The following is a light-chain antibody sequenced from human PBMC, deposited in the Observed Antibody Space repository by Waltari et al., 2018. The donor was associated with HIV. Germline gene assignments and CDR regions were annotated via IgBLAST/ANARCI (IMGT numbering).Light chain of an antibody. Sequence: EIVLTQSPGTLSLSPGERAIFSCRASQSVGSIYLNWYQQKPGQAPRVLIYGASSRATGIPDMFSGSGSGTDFSLTISRLEPEDFAVYYCQQSGSSITFGQGTRLEIK. CDR2: GAS. CDR3: QQSGSSIT. CDR1: QSVGSIY. V-gene: IGKV3-20*01. J-gene: IGKJ5*01.